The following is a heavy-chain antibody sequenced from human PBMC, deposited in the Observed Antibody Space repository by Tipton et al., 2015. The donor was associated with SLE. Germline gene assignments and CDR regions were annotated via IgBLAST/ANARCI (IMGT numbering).Heavy chain of an antibody. CDR1: GGSVSSGSYY. Sequence: TLSLTCTVSGGSVSSGSYYWSWIRQPPGKGLEWIGTVYHTGNTHYNPSLKSRVTISVDTSKNQFSLKLSSVTAADTAVYYCARDEVGAGAFDIWGQGTMVTVSS. V-gene: IGHV4-39*07. CDR2: VYHTGNT. CDR3: ARDEVGAGAFDI. D-gene: IGHD1-26*01. J-gene: IGHJ3*02.